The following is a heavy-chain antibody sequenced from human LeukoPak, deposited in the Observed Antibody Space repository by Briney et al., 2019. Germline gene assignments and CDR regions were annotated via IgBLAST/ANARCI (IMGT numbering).Heavy chain of an antibody. J-gene: IGHJ4*02. D-gene: IGHD1-7*01. CDR3: ARHAPLTGTNRSPLDY. CDR1: GYSFTSYW. Sequence: GESLKISCKGSGYSFTSYWIGWVRQMPGKGLEWMGIIYPGDSDTRYSPSFQGQVTISADKSISTAYLQWSSLKASGTAMYYCARHAPLTGTNRSPLDYWGQGTLVTVSS. V-gene: IGHV5-51*01. CDR2: IYPGDSDT.